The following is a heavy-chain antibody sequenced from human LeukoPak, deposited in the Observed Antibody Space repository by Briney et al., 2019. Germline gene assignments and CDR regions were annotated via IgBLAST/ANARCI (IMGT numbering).Heavy chain of an antibody. D-gene: IGHD6-19*01. CDR2: ISSSSSYI. CDR1: GFTFSSYS. J-gene: IGHJ4*02. V-gene: IGHV3-21*01. CDR3: ARAPRGSGWSHFFN. Sequence: GGSLRLSCAASGFTFSSYSMNWVRQAPGKGLEWVSSISSSSSYISYADSVEGRFTISRDNAKSSLYLQMNSLRAEDTAVYYCARAPRGSGWSHFFNWGQGTLVTVSS.